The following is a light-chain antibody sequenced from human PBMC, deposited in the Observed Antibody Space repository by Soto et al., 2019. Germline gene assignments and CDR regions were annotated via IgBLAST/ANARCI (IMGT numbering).Light chain of an antibody. V-gene: IGKV1-5*03. CDR2: KTS. CDR3: QQYNSYSIFT. J-gene: IGKJ3*01. Sequence: DIQMTQSPSTLSAFVGDRVIITCRTSQSINGWLAWYQQVPGKPPKLLIYKTSSLESGVPSRFSGSGSGTEFTLTITTLQPDDFATYYCQQYNSYSIFTFGPGTKVDI. CDR1: QSINGW.